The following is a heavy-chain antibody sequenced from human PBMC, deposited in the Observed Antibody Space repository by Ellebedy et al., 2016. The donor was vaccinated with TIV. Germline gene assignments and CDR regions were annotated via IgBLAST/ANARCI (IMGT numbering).Heavy chain of an antibody. CDR3: SKERTTGSYSTDICDI. Sequence: GESLKISCAASGFTVSTNYMNWVRQAPGKGLEWVSVIYRGADGGDTYYADSVKGRFTISRDSSKNTLYLQMNSLRAEDTAVYYCSKERTTGSYSTDICDIWGQGTMVSVSS. CDR2: IYRGADGGDT. CDR1: GFTVSTNY. V-gene: IGHV3-53*01. D-gene: IGHD1-26*01. J-gene: IGHJ3*02.